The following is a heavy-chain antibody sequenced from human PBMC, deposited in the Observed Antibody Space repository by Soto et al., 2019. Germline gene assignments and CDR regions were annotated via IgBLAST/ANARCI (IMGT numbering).Heavy chain of an antibody. CDR2: VSGSSIYI. Sequence: EVHLVESGGGLVKPGESLRLSCAASGFSFSRHSMNWFRQAPGKRLEWVSSVSGSSIYILYADSVKGRFTISRDDAKNSLYLQMNSLRVEDSAVYYCVRGEARTATQGMDVWGQGTTVTVSS. CDR1: GFSFSRHS. J-gene: IGHJ6*01. V-gene: IGHV3-21*06. D-gene: IGHD6-6*01. CDR3: VRGEARTATQGMDV.